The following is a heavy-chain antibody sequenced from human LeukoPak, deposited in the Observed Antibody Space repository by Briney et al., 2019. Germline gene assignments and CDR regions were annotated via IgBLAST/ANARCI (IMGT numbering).Heavy chain of an antibody. Sequence: SETLSLTCTVSGGSISSSSYYWGWIRQPPGKGLEWIGYIYYSGSTNYKPSLKSRVTISVDTSKNQFSLKLSSVTAADTAVYYCASLGDYYDSSGYYPTRYFDYWGQGTLVTVSS. CDR3: ASLGDYYDSSGYYPTRYFDY. D-gene: IGHD3-22*01. CDR1: GGSISSSSYY. J-gene: IGHJ4*02. CDR2: IYYSGST. V-gene: IGHV4-61*05.